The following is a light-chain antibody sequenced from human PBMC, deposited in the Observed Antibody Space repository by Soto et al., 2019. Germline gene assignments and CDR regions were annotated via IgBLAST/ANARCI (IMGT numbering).Light chain of an antibody. Sequence: QSVLTQPRSVSGSPGQSVTISCTGTTSDVGGYNYVSWYQHHPGKAPKFMMYEVNKRPSGVPDRFSGSKSGNTASLTISGLQADDEADYYCCSYAGSYTYVFGTGTKVTV. CDR2: EVN. J-gene: IGLJ1*01. CDR3: CSYAGSYTYV. V-gene: IGLV2-11*01. CDR1: TSDVGGYNY.